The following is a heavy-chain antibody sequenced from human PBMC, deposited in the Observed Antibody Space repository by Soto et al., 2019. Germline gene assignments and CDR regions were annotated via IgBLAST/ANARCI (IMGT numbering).Heavy chain of an antibody. J-gene: IGHJ4*02. D-gene: IGHD1-26*01. CDR2: IIPIFGTA. CDR3: AREVTAGGATTNFDY. V-gene: IGHV1-69*12. Sequence: QVQLVQSGAEVKKPGSSVKVSCKASGGTFSSYAISWVRQAPGQGLEWMGGIIPIFGTANYAQKFQGRVTITADESTSTAYMELSSLRTEDTAVYYCAREVTAGGATTNFDYWGQGTLVTVSS. CDR1: GGTFSSYA.